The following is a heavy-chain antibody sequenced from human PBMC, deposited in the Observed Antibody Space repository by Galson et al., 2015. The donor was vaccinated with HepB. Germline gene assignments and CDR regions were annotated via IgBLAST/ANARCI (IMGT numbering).Heavy chain of an antibody. D-gene: IGHD6-13*01. CDR3: AKASSSSWYYFDY. CDR1: GFIFDEYT. V-gene: IGHV3-43*01. Sequence: SLRLSCAGSGFIFDEYTMHWVRQAPGKGLEWVSLISWDGGITYYADSLKGRFTISRDNSKNSLYLQMNSLRTEDTALYYCAKASSSSWYYFDYWGQGTLVTVSS. J-gene: IGHJ4*02. CDR2: ISWDGGIT.